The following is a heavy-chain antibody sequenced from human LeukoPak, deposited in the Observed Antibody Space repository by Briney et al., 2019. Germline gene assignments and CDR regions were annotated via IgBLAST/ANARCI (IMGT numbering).Heavy chain of an antibody. CDR3: AKDLLG. Sequence: QPGRSLRLSCAASGFTFDDYAMHWVRQAPGKGLEWVSGISWNSGSIGYADSVKGRLTISRDNAKNSLYLQMNSLRAEDTALYYCAKDLLGWGQGTLVTVSS. V-gene: IGHV3-9*01. CDR2: ISWNSGSI. CDR1: GFTFDDYA. J-gene: IGHJ4*02.